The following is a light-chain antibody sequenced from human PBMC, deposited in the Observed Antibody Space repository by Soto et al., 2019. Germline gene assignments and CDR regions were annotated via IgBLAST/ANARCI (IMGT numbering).Light chain of an antibody. CDR2: GAS. CDR3: QQYNNWPPIFT. V-gene: IGKV3-20*01. Sequence: EIVLTQSPGTLSSSPGERATLSCRASQSVSSSHLAWYQQKPGQAPRLLIYGASSRATGIPDRFSGSGSGTDFTLTISRLEPEDFAVYFCQQYNNWPPIFTFGPGTKVDIK. J-gene: IGKJ3*01. CDR1: QSVSSSH.